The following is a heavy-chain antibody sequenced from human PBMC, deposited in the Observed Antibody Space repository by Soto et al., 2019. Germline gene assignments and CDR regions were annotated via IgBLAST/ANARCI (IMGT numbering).Heavy chain of an antibody. CDR2: ISAYNGNT. Sequence: ASVKVSCKASGYTFTSYGISWVRQAPGQGLEWMGWISAYNGNTNYAQKFQGRVTMTTDTSTSTAYMELGSLRSDDTAVYYCARDWQLLLLGYFDYWGQGTLVTVSS. CDR3: ARDWQLLLLGYFDY. J-gene: IGHJ4*02. D-gene: IGHD2-15*01. CDR1: GYTFTSYG. V-gene: IGHV1-18*04.